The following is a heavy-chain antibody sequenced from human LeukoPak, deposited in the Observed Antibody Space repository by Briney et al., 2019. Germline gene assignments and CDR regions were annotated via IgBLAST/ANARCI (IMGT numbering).Heavy chain of an antibody. CDR1: GFTFSSNW. D-gene: IGHD3-3*01. J-gene: IGHJ4*02. CDR2: TNSDGSST. CDR3: ANYGSGYFYY. V-gene: IGHV3-74*01. Sequence: TGGSLRLSCAASGFTFSSNWMHWDRQAPGKGLVWVSRTNSDGSSTDYADSVRGRFTISRDNAKNTLYLQMNSLRAEDTAVYYCANYGSGYFYYWGQGTLVTVSS.